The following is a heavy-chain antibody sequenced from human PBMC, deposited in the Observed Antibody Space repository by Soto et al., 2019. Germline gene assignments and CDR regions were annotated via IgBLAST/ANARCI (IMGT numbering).Heavy chain of an antibody. CDR1: GFTFSDYY. CDR2: ISSSGSTR. D-gene: IGHD3-10*01. V-gene: IGHV3-11*01. J-gene: IGHJ5*02. Sequence: GFLRLSCAASGFTFSDYYVSWIRQTPGKGLEWFSYISSSGSTRYYADSVKCRFTISRDNAKNSLYLQMNSLRAEDTAVYYCARDNVLLWVGELFKAKWFDPWGQGILVTVSS. CDR3: ARDNVLLWVGELFKAKWFDP.